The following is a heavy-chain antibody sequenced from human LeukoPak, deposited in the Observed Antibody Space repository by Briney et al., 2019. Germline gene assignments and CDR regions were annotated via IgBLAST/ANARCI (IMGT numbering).Heavy chain of an antibody. CDR1: GGSMNNYY. CDR3: ARGRDYYGSGSYYNDFDY. CDR2: MYISRST. Sequence: SETLSLTCTVSGGSMNNYYWSWIRQPAGKGLEWIGRMYISRSTDYNPSPRSRVIMSLDRSKNQFSLQVTSVTAADTAVYYCARGRDYYGSGSYYNDFDYWGQGTLVTVSS. V-gene: IGHV4-4*07. D-gene: IGHD3-10*01. J-gene: IGHJ4*02.